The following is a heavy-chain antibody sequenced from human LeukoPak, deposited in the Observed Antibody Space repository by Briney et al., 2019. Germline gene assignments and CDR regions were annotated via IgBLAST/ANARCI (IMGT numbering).Heavy chain of an antibody. CDR1: GFTVSSNY. V-gene: IGHV3-53*01. CDR3: ARVGITKNFDY. CDR2: IYSGGST. Sequence: PGGSLRLSRAPSGFTVSSNYMSWVRQAPGKGLEWVSVIYSGGSTYYADSVKGRFTISRDNSKNTLYLQMNSLRAEDTAVYYCARVGITKNFDYWGQGTLVTVSS. D-gene: IGHD3-10*01. J-gene: IGHJ4*02.